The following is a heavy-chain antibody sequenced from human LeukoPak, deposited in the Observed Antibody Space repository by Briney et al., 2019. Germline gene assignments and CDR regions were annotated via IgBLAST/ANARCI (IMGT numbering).Heavy chain of an antibody. J-gene: IGHJ5*02. V-gene: IGHV4-39*07. CDR1: GASFNSDDQY. CDR2: IHPSGML. CDR3: ARGSDIVVVVANSTNWFDP. D-gene: IGHD2-15*01. Sequence: SETLSLTCTVSGASFNSDDQYWNWIRQSPGKGLEWIGSIHPSGMLYNNPSLESRVTMSRDTSKNQFSLKLSSVTAADTAVYYCARGSDIVVVVANSTNWFDPWGQGTLVTVSS.